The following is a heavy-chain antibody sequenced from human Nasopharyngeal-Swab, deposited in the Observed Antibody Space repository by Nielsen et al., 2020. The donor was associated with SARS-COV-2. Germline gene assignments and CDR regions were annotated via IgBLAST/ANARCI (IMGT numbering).Heavy chain of an antibody. CDR3: ARRNYYDYVWGSYYYYGMDV. J-gene: IGHJ6*02. V-gene: IGHV4-34*01. CDR1: GGSFSGYY. Sequence: SETLSLTCAVYGGSFSGYYWSWIRQPPGKGLEWIGEINHSGSTDYNPSLKSRVTISVDTSKNQFSLKLSSVTAADTAVYYCARRNYYDYVWGSYYYYGMDVWDQGTTVTVSS. CDR2: INHSGST. D-gene: IGHD3-16*01.